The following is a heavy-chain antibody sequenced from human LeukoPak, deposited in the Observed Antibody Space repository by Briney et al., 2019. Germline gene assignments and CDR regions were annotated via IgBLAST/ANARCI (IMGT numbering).Heavy chain of an antibody. Sequence: SETLSLTCTVSGGSISSYYWSWIRQPPGKGLEWIGYIYYSGSTNYNPSLKSRVTISVDTSKNQFSLKLSSVTAADTAVYYCARESRDRNYYGSGSYYTLDYWGQGTLVTVSS. J-gene: IGHJ4*02. D-gene: IGHD3-10*01. V-gene: IGHV4-59*12. CDR1: GGSISSYY. CDR2: IYYSGST. CDR3: ARESRDRNYYGSGSYYTLDY.